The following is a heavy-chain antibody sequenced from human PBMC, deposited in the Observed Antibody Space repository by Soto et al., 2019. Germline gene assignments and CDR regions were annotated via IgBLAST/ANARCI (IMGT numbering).Heavy chain of an antibody. CDR1: GDTFSSHR. Sequence: QVQLVQSGAEVKKPGSSVKVSCKASGDTFSSHRISWVRQSPGHGLEWMGGILPIFDTPKYAQRFRGRVTFTADESWSTASRELRSLTSEDTAVYYCATDHCSGGACYEGHFHYWGQGTLVTVSS. J-gene: IGHJ4*02. V-gene: IGHV1-69*01. CDR2: ILPIFDTP. CDR3: ATDHCSGGACYEGHFHY. D-gene: IGHD2-15*01.